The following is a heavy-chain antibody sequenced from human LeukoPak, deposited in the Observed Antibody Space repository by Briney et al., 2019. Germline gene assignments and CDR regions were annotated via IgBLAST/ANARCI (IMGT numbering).Heavy chain of an antibody. Sequence: GGSLRLFCAASGFTFSSYAMSWVRQAPGKGLEWVSVIYSGGSAYYADSVKGRFTFSRDNSKNTLYLQMNSLRADDTAVYYCARDDSSGYYRLWGQGTLVTVSS. J-gene: IGHJ4*02. D-gene: IGHD3-22*01. CDR2: IYSGGSA. V-gene: IGHV3-66*01. CDR3: ARDDSSGYYRL. CDR1: GFTFSSYA.